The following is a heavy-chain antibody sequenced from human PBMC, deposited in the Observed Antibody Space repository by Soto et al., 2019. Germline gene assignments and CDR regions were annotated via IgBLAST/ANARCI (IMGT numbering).Heavy chain of an antibody. CDR2: IFPSDSDT. Sequence: GESLKISCRTSGYRFTSYWIAWVRQMPGKGLEWMGIIFPSDSDTRYSPSFQGQVTISADRSTSTVFLQWASLKASDTAVYFCARKDKSGYFNLFDPWGQGTLATVSS. CDR3: ARKDKSGYFNLFDP. V-gene: IGHV5-51*01. J-gene: IGHJ5*02. D-gene: IGHD6-25*01. CDR1: GYRFTSYW.